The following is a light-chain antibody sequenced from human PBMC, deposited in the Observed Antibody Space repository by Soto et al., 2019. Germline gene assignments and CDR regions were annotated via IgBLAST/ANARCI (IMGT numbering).Light chain of an antibody. CDR1: QSVKSS. V-gene: IGKV3-15*01. CDR3: QHYNHWLWT. CDR2: GAS. J-gene: IGKJ1*01. Sequence: EIMMTQSPATPSVSPGERATLSCRASQSVKSSLAWYQQKPGQAPRLLIYGASTRATGIPARFSGSGSGTEFTLTISSLQSEDSAVYYCQHYNHWLWTFGQGTKVDIK.